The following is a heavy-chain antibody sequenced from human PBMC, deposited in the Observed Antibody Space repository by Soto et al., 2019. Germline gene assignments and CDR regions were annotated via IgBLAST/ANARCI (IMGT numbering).Heavy chain of an antibody. V-gene: IGHV3-30*18. CDR2: IAYDGSNK. Sequence: ESGGGVVQPGRSLRLSCAASGFTFSSYGMHWVRQAPGKGLEWVAVIAYDGSNKYYADSVKGRFTISRDNSKNTLYLQMNSLRAEDTAVYYGANDLPRRDTAMIFDYWGQGTLVTVSS. J-gene: IGHJ4*02. CDR1: GFTFSSYG. D-gene: IGHD5-18*01. CDR3: ANDLPRRDTAMIFDY.